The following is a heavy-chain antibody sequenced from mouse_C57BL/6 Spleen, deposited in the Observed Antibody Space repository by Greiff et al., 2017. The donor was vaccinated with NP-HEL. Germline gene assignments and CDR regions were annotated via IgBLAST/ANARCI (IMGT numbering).Heavy chain of an antibody. V-gene: IGHV5-4*01. D-gene: IGHD1-1*01. CDR2: ISDGGSYT. CDR3: ARDLPYGSFDY. CDR1: GFTFSSYA. J-gene: IGHJ2*01. Sequence: EVMLVESGGGLVKPGGSLKLSCAASGFTFSSYAMSWVHQTPEKRLEWVATISDGGSYTYYPDNVKGRFTISRDNAKNNLYLQMSHLKSEDTAMYYCARDLPYGSFDYWGQGTTLTVSS.